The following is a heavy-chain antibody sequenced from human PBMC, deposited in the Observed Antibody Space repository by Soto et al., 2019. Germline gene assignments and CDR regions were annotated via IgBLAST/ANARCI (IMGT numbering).Heavy chain of an antibody. V-gene: IGHV3-30*03. CDR3: VRDLSDGDYPFDP. Sequence: QVQLVESGGGVVQPGRSLRLSCAASGFTFSDYGMHWVRQAPGKGLEWVAVISYRGGNTYYADSVKGRFTISRDNSRNPLYLHMNSLRPDDTAVFYCVRDLSDGDYPFDPWGQGSLVSVSS. CDR2: ISYRGGNT. CDR1: GFTFSDYG. D-gene: IGHD4-17*01. J-gene: IGHJ5*02.